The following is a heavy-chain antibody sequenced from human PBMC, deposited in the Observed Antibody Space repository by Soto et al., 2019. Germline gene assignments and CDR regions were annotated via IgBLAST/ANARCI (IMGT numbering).Heavy chain of an antibody. Sequence: QVQLVQSGAEVKKPGASVKVSCKASGYTFTSYDFNWVRQATGQGLEWLGWMNPNSGTTVYAQRFQGRVTMTRDTAISTAYMELSSLRSEDTAMYYCARVACTGGRCYYDYWGQGTLVTVSA. CDR3: ARVACTGGRCYYDY. J-gene: IGHJ4*02. V-gene: IGHV1-8*01. CDR2: MNPNSGTT. D-gene: IGHD2-8*02. CDR1: GYTFTSYD.